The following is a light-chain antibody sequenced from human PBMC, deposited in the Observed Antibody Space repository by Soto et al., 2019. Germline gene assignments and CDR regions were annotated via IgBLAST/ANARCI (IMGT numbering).Light chain of an antibody. CDR2: EVN. CDR3: CSSGGSPTYV. Sequence: QSALTQPASMSGSPGQSITISCTGTSSNVGSYKLVSWYQQHPGKAPKLMIFEVNKRPSGVSNRFSGSKSGNTASLTISGLKVEDEADYYCCSSGGSPTYVFGTGTKLTVL. V-gene: IGLV2-23*02. J-gene: IGLJ1*01. CDR1: SSNVGSYKL.